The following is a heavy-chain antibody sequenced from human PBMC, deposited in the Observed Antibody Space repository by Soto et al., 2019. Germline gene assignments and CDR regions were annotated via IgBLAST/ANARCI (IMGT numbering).Heavy chain of an antibody. CDR2: IYYSGST. Sequence: PSETLSLTCTVSGGSISSSSYYWGWIRQPPGKGLEWIGIIYYSGSTYYNPSLKSRVTISVDTSKNQFSLKLSSVTAADTAVYYCASPKIAFYNWFDPWGQGTLVTVSS. CDR1: GGSISSSSYY. V-gene: IGHV4-39*01. D-gene: IGHD3-3*02. CDR3: ASPKIAFYNWFDP. J-gene: IGHJ5*02.